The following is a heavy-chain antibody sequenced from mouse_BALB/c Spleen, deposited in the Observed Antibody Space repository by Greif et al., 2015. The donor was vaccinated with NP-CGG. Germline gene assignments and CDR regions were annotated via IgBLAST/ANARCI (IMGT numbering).Heavy chain of an antibody. CDR1: GFSLTSYG. Sequence: VQRVESGPGLVAPSQSLSITCTVSGFSLTSYGVHWVRQPPGKGLEWLGVIWAGGSTNYNSALMSRLSISKDNSKSQVFLRMNSLQTDDTAMYYCARDGSSGAFAYWGQGTLVTVSA. CDR2: IWAGGST. CDR3: ARDGSSGAFAY. D-gene: IGHD3-1*01. J-gene: IGHJ3*01. V-gene: IGHV2-9*02.